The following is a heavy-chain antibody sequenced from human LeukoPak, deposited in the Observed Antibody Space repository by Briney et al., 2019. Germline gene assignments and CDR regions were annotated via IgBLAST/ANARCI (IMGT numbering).Heavy chain of an antibody. D-gene: IGHD6-13*01. V-gene: IGHV3-33*01. J-gene: IGHJ4*02. CDR1: GFTFSSYV. CDR3: ARGSEIAAPRPFDY. CDR2: IWYDGTTK. Sequence: GRSLRLSCAASGFTFSSYVMHWVRQAPGKGLEWVAVIWYDGTTKYYADSVKGRFTISRDNSKNPLHLQMNSLRAEDTAVYYCARGSEIAAPRPFDYWGQGTLVTVSS.